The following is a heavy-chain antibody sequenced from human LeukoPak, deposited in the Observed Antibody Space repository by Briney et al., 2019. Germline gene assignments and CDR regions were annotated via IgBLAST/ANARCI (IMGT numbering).Heavy chain of an antibody. Sequence: GGSLRLSCAASGFTFSSYSMNWVRQDPGKGLEWVSSISSSSSYIYYADSVKGRFTISRDNAKNSLYLQMNSLRAEDTAVYYCAREDDYDHWFDPWGQGTLVTVSS. CDR3: AREDDYDHWFDP. CDR2: ISSSSSYI. D-gene: IGHD3-22*01. CDR1: GFTFSSYS. J-gene: IGHJ5*02. V-gene: IGHV3-21*01.